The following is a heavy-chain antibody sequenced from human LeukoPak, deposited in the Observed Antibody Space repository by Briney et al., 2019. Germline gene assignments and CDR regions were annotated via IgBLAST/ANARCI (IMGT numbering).Heavy chain of an antibody. CDR1: GGTFSSYA. CDR2: INAGNGNT. Sequence: ASVKVSCKASGGTFSSYAISWVRQAPGQRLEWMGWINAGNGNTKYSQKFQGRVTITRDTSASTAYVELSSLRSEDTAVYYCARGDCSGGSCYSFRFDPWGQGTLVTVSS. V-gene: IGHV1-3*01. CDR3: ARGDCSGGSCYSFRFDP. J-gene: IGHJ5*02. D-gene: IGHD2-15*01.